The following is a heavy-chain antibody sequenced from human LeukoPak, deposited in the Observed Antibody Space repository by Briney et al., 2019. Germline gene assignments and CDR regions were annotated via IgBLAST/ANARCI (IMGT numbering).Heavy chain of an antibody. V-gene: IGHV3-48*02. J-gene: IGHJ4*02. CDR1: GFSFSSYS. Sequence: TGGSLRLSCAASGFSFSSYSMNWVRQAPGKGLEWVSYISLDSSTMYYADSVKGRFTISRDNAKNSLYLQMNSLRDDDTAVYYCARDDSAGAWELLWDYWGQGTLVTVSS. D-gene: IGHD1-26*01. CDR3: ARDDSAGAWELLWDY. CDR2: ISLDSSTM.